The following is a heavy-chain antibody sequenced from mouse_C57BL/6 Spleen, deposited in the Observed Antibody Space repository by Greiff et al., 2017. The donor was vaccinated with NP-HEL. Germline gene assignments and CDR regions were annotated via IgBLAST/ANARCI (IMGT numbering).Heavy chain of an antibody. CDR3: ARFLPLYYYGSSSFDY. CDR1: GFTFTDYY. CDR2: IRNKANGYTT. V-gene: IGHV7-3*01. J-gene: IGHJ2*01. Sequence: EVKLEESGGGLVQPGGSLSLSCAASGFTFTDYYMSWVRQPPGKALEWLGFIRNKANGYTTEYSASVKGRFTISRDNSQSILYLQMNALRAEDSATYYCARFLPLYYYGSSSFDYWGQGTTLTVSS. D-gene: IGHD1-1*01.